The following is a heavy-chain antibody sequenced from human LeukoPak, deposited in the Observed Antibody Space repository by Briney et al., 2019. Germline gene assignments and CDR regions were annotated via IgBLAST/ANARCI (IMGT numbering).Heavy chain of an antibody. J-gene: IGHJ4*02. CDR1: GYTFSTYA. V-gene: IGHV7-4-1*02. Sequence: ASVTVSCKASGYTFSTYAMNWVRQAPGQGLEWMGWINTNTGNPTYAQGFIGRFVFSLDTSVSTAYLQISSLKAEDTAVYYCARDGGSWPFDQWGQGTLVTVSS. CDR3: ARDGGSWPFDQ. CDR2: INTNTGNP. D-gene: IGHD6-13*01.